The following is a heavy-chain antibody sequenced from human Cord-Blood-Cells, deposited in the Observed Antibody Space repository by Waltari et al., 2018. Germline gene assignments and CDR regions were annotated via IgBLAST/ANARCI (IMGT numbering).Heavy chain of an antibody. CDR3: ARGLQCGGDCNNWFDP. CDR1: GGSFSGYS. Sequence: QVQLQQWGAGLLKPSETLSLTCAADGGSFSGYSWSWIRQPPGKGLEWIGEINHSGSTNYNPSLKSRVTISVDTSKNQFSLKLSSVTAADTAVYYCARGLQCGGDCNNWFDPWGQGTLVTVSS. D-gene: IGHD2-21*01. J-gene: IGHJ5*02. CDR2: INHSGST. V-gene: IGHV4-34*01.